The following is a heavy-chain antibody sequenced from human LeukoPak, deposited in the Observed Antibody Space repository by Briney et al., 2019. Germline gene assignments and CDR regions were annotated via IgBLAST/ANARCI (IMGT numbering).Heavy chain of an antibody. V-gene: IGHV1-2*02. J-gene: IGHJ3*02. Sequence: ASVKVSCKASGYTFSAFDIHFVRQGPGQGLEWMGWINLNSGGTMYAQTFQGRVAMTRDTSINIVYMELSRLRPDDSAVYYCATEGESDGDYFLMWGLGTMVTVSS. D-gene: IGHD4-17*01. CDR1: GYTFSAFD. CDR2: INLNSGGT. CDR3: ATEGESDGDYFLM.